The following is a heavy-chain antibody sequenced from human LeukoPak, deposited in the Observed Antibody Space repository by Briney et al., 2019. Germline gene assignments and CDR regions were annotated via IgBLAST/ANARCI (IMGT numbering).Heavy chain of an antibody. CDR1: GFTFSSYG. CDR3: AKDSCGWFLYISGMDV. D-gene: IGHD6-19*01. V-gene: IGHV3-30*18. CDR2: ISYDGSNK. Sequence: GRSLRLSCAASGFTFSSYGMHWVRQAPGKGLEWVAVISYDGSNKYYADSVKGRFTISRDNSKNTLYLQMNSLRAEDTAVYYCAKDSCGWFLYISGMDVWGKGTTVTVSS. J-gene: IGHJ6*04.